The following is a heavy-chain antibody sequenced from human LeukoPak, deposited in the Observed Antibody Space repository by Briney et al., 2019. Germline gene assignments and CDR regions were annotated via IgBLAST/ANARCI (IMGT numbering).Heavy chain of an antibody. CDR1: GYTFTGYY. D-gene: IGHD2-15*01. V-gene: IGHV1-2*02. CDR3: ARVDPVIYCSGGSCYGDY. CDR2: INPNSGGT. J-gene: IGHJ4*02. Sequence: ASVKVSCKASGYTFTGYYMHWVRQAPGQGLEWMGWINPNSGGTNYAQKFQGRVTMTRDTSISTAYMELSRLRSDDTAVYYCARVDPVIYCSGGSCYGDYWGQGTLVTVPS.